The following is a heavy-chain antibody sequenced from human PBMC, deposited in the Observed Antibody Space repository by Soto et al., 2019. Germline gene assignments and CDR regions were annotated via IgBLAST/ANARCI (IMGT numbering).Heavy chain of an antibody. D-gene: IGHD5-18*01. CDR1: GFTFSIYA. J-gene: IGHJ4*02. Sequence: EVQLLESGGGLVQPGGSLRLSCAASGFTFSIYAMTWVRQAPGKGLEWVSAISGPTLSTYYADSVKGRFTISRDNSKNTLYLQMNCLRAEDTALYYCAKGEVASRVSADYWGQGTLVTVSS. CDR2: ISGPTLST. CDR3: AKGEVASRVSADY. V-gene: IGHV3-23*01.